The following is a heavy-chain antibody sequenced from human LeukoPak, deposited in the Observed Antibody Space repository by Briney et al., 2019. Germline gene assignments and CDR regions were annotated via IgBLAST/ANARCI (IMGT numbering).Heavy chain of an antibody. CDR3: ARVDLDCSSTSCYDNGFDY. D-gene: IGHD2-2*01. J-gene: IGHJ4*02. CDR1: GFTFSSYW. CDR2: IKQDGSEK. V-gene: IGHV3-7*01. Sequence: PGGSLRLSCAASGFTFSSYWMSWVRQAPGKGLEWVANIKQDGSEKYYVDSVKGRFTLSRDNAKNSMYLQMNSRGAEDTAVYYGARVDLDCSSTSCYDNGFDYWGQGTLVTVSS.